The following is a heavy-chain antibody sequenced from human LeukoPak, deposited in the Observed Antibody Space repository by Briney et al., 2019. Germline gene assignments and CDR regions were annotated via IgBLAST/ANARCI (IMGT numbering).Heavy chain of an antibody. J-gene: IGHJ4*02. CDR3: AREGGVAVAGRRGYYFDY. CDR2: ISYDGSNK. Sequence: GGSLRLSCAASGFTFGSYAMHWVRQAPGKGLEWVAVISYDGSNKYYADSVKGRFTISRDNSKNTLYLQMNSLRAEDTAVYYCAREGGVAVAGRRGYYFDYWGQGTLVTVSS. V-gene: IGHV3-30-3*01. CDR1: GFTFGSYA. D-gene: IGHD6-19*01.